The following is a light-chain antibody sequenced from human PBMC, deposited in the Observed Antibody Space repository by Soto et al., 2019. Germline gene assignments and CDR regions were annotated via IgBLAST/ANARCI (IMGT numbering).Light chain of an antibody. V-gene: IGKV3-20*01. J-gene: IGKJ4*01. Sequence: EHVLTQSPGTLSLSPGERATLSCRASQSVSSSYLAWYQQKPGQAPRLLIYGASSRATGIPDRFSGSGSGTDFTLTISRLEPEDFAVYYCQQYGSSPRLTFGGGTKV. CDR3: QQYGSSPRLT. CDR2: GAS. CDR1: QSVSSSY.